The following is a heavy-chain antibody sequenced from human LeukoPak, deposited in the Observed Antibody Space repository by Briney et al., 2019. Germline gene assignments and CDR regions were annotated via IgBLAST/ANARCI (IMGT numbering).Heavy chain of an antibody. Sequence: ASVKVSCKASGYTFTSYSINWVRQAPGQGLEWMGWINTNTGNPTYAQGFTGRFVFSLDTSVSTAYLQICSLKAEDTAMYYCARGITGGYDMYWYVDLWGRGTLVTVSS. CDR2: INTNTGNP. D-gene: IGHD5-12*01. V-gene: IGHV7-4-1*01. CDR1: GYTFTSYS. J-gene: IGHJ2*01. CDR3: ARGITGGYDMYWYVDL.